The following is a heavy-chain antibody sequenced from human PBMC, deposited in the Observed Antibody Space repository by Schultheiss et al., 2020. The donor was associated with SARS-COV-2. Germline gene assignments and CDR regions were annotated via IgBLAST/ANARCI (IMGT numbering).Heavy chain of an antibody. D-gene: IGHD3-22*01. J-gene: IGHJ4*02. CDR2: ITRSGLDI. V-gene: IGHV3-48*03. CDR3: ARGGKFYYDSSGTTDFDY. Sequence: GGSLRLSCAASGFTFSSYDMNWVRQAPGKGLEWVSDITRSGLDIHYADSVKGRFTNSRDNAKNSMYLQMNSLRAEDTAVYYCARGGKFYYDSSGTTDFDYWGQGTLVTVSS. CDR1: GFTFSSYD.